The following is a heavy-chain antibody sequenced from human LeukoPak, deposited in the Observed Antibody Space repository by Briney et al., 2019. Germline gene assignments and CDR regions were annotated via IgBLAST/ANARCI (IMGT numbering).Heavy chain of an antibody. CDR3: ARDFTKSLWFGELFAV. Sequence: SETLSLTCTVSGGSISSYYWSWIRQPAGKGLEWIGRIYTSGSTNYNPSLKSRVTMSVDTSKNQFSLKLSSVTAADTAVYYCARDFTKSLWFGELFAVWGQGTTVTVSS. CDR1: GGSISSYY. CDR2: IYTSGST. J-gene: IGHJ6*02. D-gene: IGHD3-10*01. V-gene: IGHV4-4*07.